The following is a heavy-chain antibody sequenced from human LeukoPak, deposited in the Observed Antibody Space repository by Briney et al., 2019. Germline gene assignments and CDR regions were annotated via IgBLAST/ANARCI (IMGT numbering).Heavy chain of an antibody. CDR1: GFNFDDYG. V-gene: IGHV3-20*04. Sequence: PGGSLRLSCAASGFNFDDYGINWARHAPGKGLELVSAINWNSGSPDYTDSVKGRFIISRDSAKNSLYLQMNSLRAEDTAFYYCARVHPDEYGDYYYFDYWGQGTLVTVSS. J-gene: IGHJ4*02. D-gene: IGHD4-17*01. CDR2: INWNSGSP. CDR3: ARVHPDEYGDYYYFDY.